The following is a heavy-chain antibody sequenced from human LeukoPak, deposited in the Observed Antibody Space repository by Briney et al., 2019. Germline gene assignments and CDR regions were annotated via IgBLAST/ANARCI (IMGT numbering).Heavy chain of an antibody. CDR3: ARDLLTHSSSSYYYYYGMDV. V-gene: IGHV3-21*01. CDR1: GFTFSSYS. D-gene: IGHD6-6*01. CDR2: ISSSSSYI. J-gene: IGHJ6*02. Sequence: GGSLRLSCAASGFTFSSYSMNWVRQAPGKGLEWVSFISSSSSYIYYADSVKGRFTISRDNAKNSLYLQMNSLRAEDTAVYYCARDLLTHSSSSYYYYYGMDVWGQGTTVTVSS.